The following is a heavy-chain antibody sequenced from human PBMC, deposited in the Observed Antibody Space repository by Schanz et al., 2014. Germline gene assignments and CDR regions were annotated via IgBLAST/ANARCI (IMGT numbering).Heavy chain of an antibody. D-gene: IGHD6-13*01. CDR1: GFTFSTFA. CDR3: AKSQGSSFDS. J-gene: IGHJ4*02. CDR2: ISNNGDST. V-gene: IGHV3-64*04. Sequence: VQLVESGGDLVQPGGSLRLSCSASGFTFSTFAMHWVRQAPGKGLEYISAISNNGDSTYYADSVKGRFTISRDNSKNTLYLQMNSLRAEDTAVYYCAKSQGSSFDSWGQGTLVTVSS.